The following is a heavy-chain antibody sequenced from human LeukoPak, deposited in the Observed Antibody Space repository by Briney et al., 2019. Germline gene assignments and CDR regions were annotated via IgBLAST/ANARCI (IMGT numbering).Heavy chain of an antibody. Sequence: SETLSLTCTVSGGSISSSSYYRGWIRQPPGKGLEWIGCIYYSGNTYYNPSLKSRITLSVDTFKNQFSPKLSSVAAADTAVYYCASTPHSSGWYIAPYWGQGTLVSVSS. CDR3: ASTPHSSGWYIAPY. CDR2: IYYSGNT. D-gene: IGHD6-13*01. CDR1: GGSISSSSYY. J-gene: IGHJ4*02. V-gene: IGHV4-39*01.